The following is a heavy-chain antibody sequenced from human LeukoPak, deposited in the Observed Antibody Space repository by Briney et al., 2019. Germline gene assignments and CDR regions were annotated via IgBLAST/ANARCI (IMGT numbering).Heavy chain of an antibody. CDR1: GFTSSDYY. Sequence: RGSLRLSCAASGFTSSDYYMSWIRQAPGKGLEWVSYISSSGSTIYYADSVKGRFTISRDNAKNSLYLQMNSLRAEDTAVYYCARTYSSSWYRDTLVGCWFDPWGQGTLVTVSS. CDR3: ARTYSSSWYRDTLVGCWFDP. J-gene: IGHJ5*02. CDR2: ISSSGSTI. V-gene: IGHV3-11*01. D-gene: IGHD6-13*01.